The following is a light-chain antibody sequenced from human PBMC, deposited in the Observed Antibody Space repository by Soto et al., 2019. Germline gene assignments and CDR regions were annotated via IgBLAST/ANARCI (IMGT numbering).Light chain of an antibody. V-gene: IGKV1-5*01. CDR1: QSVSDW. J-gene: IGKJ1*01. CDR3: QQYNSYTWT. Sequence: DIQMTQSPSTLSASVGDRVTITCRASQSVSDWLAWYQQKPGKAPKLLTYDASSLESAVPSRFSGSGSGTEFTLTISSLQPDDFATYYCQQYNSYTWTFGQGTKVEIK. CDR2: DAS.